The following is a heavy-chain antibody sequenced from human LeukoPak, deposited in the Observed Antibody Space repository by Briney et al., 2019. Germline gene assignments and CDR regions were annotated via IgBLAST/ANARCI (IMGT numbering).Heavy chain of an antibody. V-gene: IGHV4-34*01. CDR2: INHSGST. J-gene: IGHJ5*02. D-gene: IGHD3-10*01. Sequence: KASETLSLTCAVYGGSFSGYYWSWIRQPPGKGLEWIGEINHSGSTNYNPSLKSRVTISVDTSKNQFTLKLSSVTAADTAVYYCARGAALWFGKDLNNWFDPWGQGTLVTVSS. CDR1: GGSFSGYY. CDR3: ARGAALWFGKDLNNWFDP.